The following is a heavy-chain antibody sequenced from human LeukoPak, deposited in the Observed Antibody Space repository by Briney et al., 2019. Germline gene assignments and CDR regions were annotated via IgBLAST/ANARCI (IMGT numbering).Heavy chain of an antibody. CDR3: AKNFRTLASRRTSPFDS. J-gene: IGHJ4*02. Sequence: ASVKVSCKVSGYTLTELSMHWVRQAPGQGLEWMGWVGPYHGNTTCAQKFQGRLAMTTDKSTTTAYMELRSLTSDDTALYYCAKNFRTLASRRTSPFDSWGQGTLVIVSS. CDR1: GYTLTELS. V-gene: IGHV1-18*01. CDR2: VGPYHGNT. D-gene: IGHD6-6*01.